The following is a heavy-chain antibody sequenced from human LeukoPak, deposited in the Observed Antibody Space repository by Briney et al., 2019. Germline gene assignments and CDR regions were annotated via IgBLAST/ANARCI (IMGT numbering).Heavy chain of an antibody. J-gene: IGHJ4*02. CDR1: GGSFSGYY. V-gene: IGHV4-4*07. CDR2: IYTSGST. CDR3: ARDQDYVGSGSYNY. Sequence: SETLSLTCAVYGGSFSGYYWSWIRQPAGKGLEWIGRIYTSGSTNYNPSLKSRVTMSVDTSKNQFSLKLSSVTAADTAVYYCARDQDYVGSGSYNYWGQGTLVTVSS. D-gene: IGHD3-10*01.